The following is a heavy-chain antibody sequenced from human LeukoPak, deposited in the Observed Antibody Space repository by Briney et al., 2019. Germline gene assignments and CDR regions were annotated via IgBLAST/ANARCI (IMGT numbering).Heavy chain of an antibody. CDR2: ISYDGSNK. CDR1: GFTFSSYA. CDR3: ARDPPYSSGWYNDYYYGMDV. D-gene: IGHD6-19*01. J-gene: IGHJ6*02. Sequence: PGGSLRLSCAASGFTFSSYAMHWVRQAPGKGLEWVAVISYDGSNKYYADSVKGRFTISRDNSKNTLYLQMNSLRAVDTAVYYCARDPPYSSGWYNDYYYGMDVWGQGTTVTVSS. V-gene: IGHV3-30-3*01.